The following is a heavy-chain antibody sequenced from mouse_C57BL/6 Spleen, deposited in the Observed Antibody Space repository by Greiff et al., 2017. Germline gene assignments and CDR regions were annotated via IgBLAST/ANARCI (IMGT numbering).Heavy chain of an antibody. CDR2: ISDGGSYT. CDR1: GFTFSSYA. Sequence: EVQLQESGGGLVKPGGSLKLSCAASGFTFSSYAMSWVRQTPEKKLEWVATISDGGSYTYYPDNVKGRFTISRDNAKNNLYLQMSHLKSEDTAMYYCASEDYDYDDAMDYWGQGTSVTVSS. J-gene: IGHJ4*01. V-gene: IGHV5-4*01. D-gene: IGHD2-4*01. CDR3: ASEDYDYDDAMDY.